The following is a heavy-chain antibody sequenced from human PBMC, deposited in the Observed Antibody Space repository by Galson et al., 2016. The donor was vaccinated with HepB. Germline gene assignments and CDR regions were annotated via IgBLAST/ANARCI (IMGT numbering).Heavy chain of an antibody. CDR2: IGSSSSPI. J-gene: IGHJ6*02. Sequence: SLRLSCAASGFTFSIYSMNWVRQAPGKGLEWVSYIGSSSSPIYYADPVKGRFTISRDNAKNSLYLQMNSLRDEDTAVYYCARDGRSWEWEVLEYGMDVWGQGTTVTVSS. V-gene: IGHV3-48*02. CDR3: ARDGRSWEWEVLEYGMDV. D-gene: IGHD1-26*01. CDR1: GFTFSIYS.